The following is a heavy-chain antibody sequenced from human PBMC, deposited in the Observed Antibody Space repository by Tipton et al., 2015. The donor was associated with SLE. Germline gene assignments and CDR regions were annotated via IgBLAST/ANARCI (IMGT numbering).Heavy chain of an antibody. J-gene: IGHJ4*02. CDR3: ASSDFWTGYHDY. CDR1: GGSFSGYY. Sequence: TLSLTCDVYGGSFSGYYWNWIRQPPGKGLEWIGSFYYSVSTYYNPTLKSRVSISEDTSKNQFSLKLTSVSAADTAVYYCASSDFWTGYHDYWGQGTLVTVAS. CDR2: FYYSVST. D-gene: IGHD3/OR15-3a*01. V-gene: IGHV4-34*01.